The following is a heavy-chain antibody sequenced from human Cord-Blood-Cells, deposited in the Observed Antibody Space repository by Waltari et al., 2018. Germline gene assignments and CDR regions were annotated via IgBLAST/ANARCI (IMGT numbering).Heavy chain of an antibody. CDR2: IIPIYGNA. Sequence: QVQSVQDGAEVKEPGSAFKASCNASGATFSSCAICWLPLPPGQGREWMGGIIPIYGNANYAQKFQGRVTITADESTSTAYMELSSLRSEDTAVYYCARDLTGDDWYFDLWGRGTLVTVSS. V-gene: IGHV1-69*01. D-gene: IGHD7-27*01. CDR1: GATFSSCA. J-gene: IGHJ2*01. CDR3: ARDLTGDDWYFDL.